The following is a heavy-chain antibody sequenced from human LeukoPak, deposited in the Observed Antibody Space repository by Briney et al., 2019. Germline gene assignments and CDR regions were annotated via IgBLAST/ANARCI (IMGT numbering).Heavy chain of an antibody. V-gene: IGHV3-30*04. D-gene: IGHD3-10*01. J-gene: IGHJ4*02. Sequence: GRSLRLSCAASGFTVSSYALHWVRQAPGKGLEWVAVLSFDGTITYYADSVKGRFTISRDNSKNTLYLQLNSLRAEDTAVCYCARDSTYYYDSGSSGPHYFGYWGQGTLVTVSS. CDR2: LSFDGTIT. CDR1: GFTVSSYA. CDR3: ARDSTYYYDSGSSGPHYFGY.